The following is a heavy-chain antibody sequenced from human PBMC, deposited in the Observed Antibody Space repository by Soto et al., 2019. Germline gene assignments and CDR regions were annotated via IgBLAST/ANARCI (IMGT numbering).Heavy chain of an antibody. Sequence: GGSLRLSCAASGFTFSSYGMHWVRQAPGKGLEWVAVIWYDGSNKYYADSVKGRFTISRDNSKNTLYLQMNSLRAEDTAVYYCARDRRLYSGYEYTHDYWGQGTLVTVSS. J-gene: IGHJ4*02. D-gene: IGHD5-12*01. CDR2: IWYDGSNK. CDR1: GFTFSSYG. V-gene: IGHV3-33*01. CDR3: ARDRRLYSGYEYTHDY.